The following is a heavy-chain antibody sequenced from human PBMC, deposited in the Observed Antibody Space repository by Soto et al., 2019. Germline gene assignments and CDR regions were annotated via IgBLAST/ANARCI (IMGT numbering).Heavy chain of an antibody. V-gene: IGHV1-18*01. CDR1: GYTFTSYG. D-gene: IGHD3-10*01. Sequence: QVQLVQSGAAVKKPGASVKVSCKASGYTFTSYGISWVRQAPGQGLEGMGWISAYNGNTNYARKLQGRVPMTTDTSTSTAYMELRSLRSDDTAVYYCARGVGDYYYYYYMDVWGKGTTVTVSS. CDR3: ARGVGDYYYYYYMDV. CDR2: ISAYNGNT. J-gene: IGHJ6*03.